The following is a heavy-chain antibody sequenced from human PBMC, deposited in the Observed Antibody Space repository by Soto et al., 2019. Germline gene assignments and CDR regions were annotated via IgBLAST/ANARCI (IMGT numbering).Heavy chain of an antibody. CDR3: ARDSYYGSVDYFDY. D-gene: IGHD3-10*01. J-gene: IGHJ4*02. CDR2: ISSSSSTI. CDR1: GFTFSSYS. V-gene: IGHV3-48*02. Sequence: GGSLRLSCAASGFTFSSYSMNWVRQAPGKGLEWVSYISSSSSTIYYADSVKGRFTISRDNTKNSLYLQMNSLRDEDTAVYYCARDSYYGSVDYFDYWGQGTLVTVSS.